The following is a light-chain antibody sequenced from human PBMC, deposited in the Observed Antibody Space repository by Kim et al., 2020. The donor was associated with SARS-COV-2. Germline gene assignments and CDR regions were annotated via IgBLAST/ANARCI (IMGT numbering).Light chain of an antibody. J-gene: IGKJ2*01. Sequence: DIVMTQSPDSLAVSLGERATIRCKPSQSILYNSNNKNYLAWYQQKAGQPPKLLIYWVSTREFGVPDRFSGSGSGADFTLTISRLQAEDVAIYYCQQHFSPPYTFGQGTKLEI. CDR1: QSILYNSNNKNY. CDR2: WVS. V-gene: IGKV4-1*01. CDR3: QQHFSPPYT.